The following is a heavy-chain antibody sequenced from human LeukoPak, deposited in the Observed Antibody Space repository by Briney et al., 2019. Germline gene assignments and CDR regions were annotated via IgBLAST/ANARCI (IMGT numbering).Heavy chain of an antibody. J-gene: IGHJ4*02. CDR3: ARGLITFRTGYYYDSSGYYGYFDY. V-gene: IGHV4-34*01. Sequence: SETLSLTCAVYGGSFSGYYWSWIRQPPGKGLEWIGEINHSGSTNYNPPLKSRVTISVDTSKKQFSLKLSSVTAADTAVYYCARGLITFRTGYYYDSSGYYGYFDYWGQGTLVTVSS. D-gene: IGHD3-22*01. CDR2: INHSGST. CDR1: GGSFSGYY.